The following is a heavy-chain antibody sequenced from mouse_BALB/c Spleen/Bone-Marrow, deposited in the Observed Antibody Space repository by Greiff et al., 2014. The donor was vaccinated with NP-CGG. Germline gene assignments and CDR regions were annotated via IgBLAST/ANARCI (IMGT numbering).Heavy chain of an antibody. Sequence: DVTLVESGGGLVQPGGSRKLSCAASGFTFSSFGMHWVRQAPEKGLEWVAYISSGSSTIYYADTVKGRFTISRDNPKNTLFLQMTSLRSEDTAMYYCARDVPLYDVGYFDYWGQGTTLTVSS. V-gene: IGHV5-17*02. CDR3: ARDVPLYDVGYFDY. CDR1: GFTFSSFG. D-gene: IGHD2-14*01. CDR2: ISSGSSTI. J-gene: IGHJ2*01.